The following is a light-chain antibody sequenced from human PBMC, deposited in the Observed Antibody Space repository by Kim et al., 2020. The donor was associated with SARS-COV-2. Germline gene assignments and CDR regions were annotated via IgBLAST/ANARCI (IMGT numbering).Light chain of an antibody. CDR1: QSIGSN. CDR2: DAS. V-gene: IGKV3-15*01. J-gene: IGKJ1*01. Sequence: SVSPGERATPSCRASQSIGSNVAWYQQKPGQAPRLLIFDASTRTTGIPARFSGSRSGTEFTLTISSLQSEDFAVYYCQQYNTWWTFGQGTKVDIK. CDR3: QQYNTWWT.